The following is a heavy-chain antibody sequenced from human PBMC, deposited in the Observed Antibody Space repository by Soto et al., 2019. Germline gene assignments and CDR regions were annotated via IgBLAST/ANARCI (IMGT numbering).Heavy chain of an antibody. J-gene: IGHJ6*02. V-gene: IGHV3-23*01. CDR1: GFTFSSYA. Sequence: GGSLRLSCAASGFTFSSYAMTWVRQAPGKRLEWLSAVGNSDCSTYYADSVRGRFTISRDNSKNTLYLQLNSLRAEDTAVYYCAKVPYSSSFYYYGMDVWGQGTTVTVSS. D-gene: IGHD6-6*01. CDR3: AKVPYSSSFYYYGMDV. CDR2: VGNSDCST.